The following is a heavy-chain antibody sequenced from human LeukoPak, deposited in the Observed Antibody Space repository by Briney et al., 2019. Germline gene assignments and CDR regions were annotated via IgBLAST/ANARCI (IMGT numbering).Heavy chain of an antibody. CDR2: IYYSGST. V-gene: IGHV4-39*01. D-gene: IGHD3-10*01. J-gene: IGHJ4*02. Sequence: GSLRLSCAASGFTFSSYSMNWIRQPPGKRLEWIGSIYYSGSTEHNPSLKSRVTISVDTSRNQFSLKLSSVTAADTAVYYCARHQSYGSGTYYAPFDYWGQGTLVTVSS. CDR1: GFTFSSYS. CDR3: ARHQSYGSGTYYAPFDY.